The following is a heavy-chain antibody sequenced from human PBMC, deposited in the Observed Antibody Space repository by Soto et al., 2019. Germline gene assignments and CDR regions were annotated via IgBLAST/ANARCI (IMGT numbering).Heavy chain of an antibody. Sequence: ASVKVSFEAFGYTFTDYYMHWVRQAPGQWLEWLGWINPNSGVTNYAQRFQCSVTMTRDTSISTAYMELSRLRSDDSAVYYCARSKPNYDFWNALTSLDTFDTWGQGTMVT. CDR2: INPNSGVT. D-gene: IGHD3-3*01. J-gene: IGHJ3*02. V-gene: IGHV1-2*02. CDR3: ARSKPNYDFWNALTSLDTFDT. CDR1: GYTFTDYY.